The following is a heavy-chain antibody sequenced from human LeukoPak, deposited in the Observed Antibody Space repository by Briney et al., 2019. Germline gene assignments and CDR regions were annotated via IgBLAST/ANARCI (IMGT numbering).Heavy chain of an antibody. D-gene: IGHD5-18*01. CDR1: GFTFSSYA. J-gene: IGHJ4*02. V-gene: IGHV3-30*04. CDR3: ARSPGSNTATVG. CDR2: ISYDGSNK. Sequence: GGSLRLSCAASGFTFSSYAMHWVRQAPGKGLEWVAVISYDGSNKYYADSVKGRFTISRDNSKNTLYLQMNSLRAEDTAVYYRARSPGSNTATVGWGQGTLVTVSS.